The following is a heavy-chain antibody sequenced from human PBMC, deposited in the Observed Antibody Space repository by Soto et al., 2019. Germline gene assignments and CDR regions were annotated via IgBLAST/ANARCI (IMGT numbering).Heavy chain of an antibody. J-gene: IGHJ4*02. V-gene: IGHV3-30*18. D-gene: IGHD1-26*01. Sequence: QVQLVDSGGGVVQPGRSLRLSCAASGFTFTPYGMHWVRRAPGKGLEWVAVISYDGSHAYYADSVKGRFTISRDNSKNTLYLQINSLRAEDTAVYYCAKERTYSVASGFDYWGRGTLVTVSS. CDR1: GFTFTPYG. CDR3: AKERTYSVASGFDY. CDR2: ISYDGSHA.